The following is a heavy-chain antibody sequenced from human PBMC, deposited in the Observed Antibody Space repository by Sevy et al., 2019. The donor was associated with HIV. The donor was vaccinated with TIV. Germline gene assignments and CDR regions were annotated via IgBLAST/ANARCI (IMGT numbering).Heavy chain of an antibody. J-gene: IGHJ6*02. D-gene: IGHD5-18*01. V-gene: IGHV4-61*01. CDR2: MYYYGNT. Sequence: SETLSLTCTVSGDSVSSGSYHWSWIRQPPGKGLEWIGYMYYYGNTNLNPSLRSRVTMSVDTSENQFSLKLSSVTAADTAVYYCATRRTALVAGHYYGLDVWRQGTTVTVSS. CDR1: GDSVSSGSYH. CDR3: ATRRTALVAGHYYGLDV.